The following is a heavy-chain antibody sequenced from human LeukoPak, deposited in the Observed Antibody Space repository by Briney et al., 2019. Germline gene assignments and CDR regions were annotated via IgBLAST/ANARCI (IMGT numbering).Heavy chain of an antibody. V-gene: IGHV4-4*07. CDR2: IYTSGST. CDR3: ASSINYDILTGYYRDY. J-gene: IGHJ4*02. CDR1: GGSISSYY. D-gene: IGHD3-9*01. Sequence: PSETLSLTCTVSGGSISSYYWSWIRQPAWKGLEWIGRIYTSGSTNYNPSLKSRVTMSVDTSKNQFSLKLSSVTAADTAVYYCASSINYDILTGYYRDYWGQGTLVTVSS.